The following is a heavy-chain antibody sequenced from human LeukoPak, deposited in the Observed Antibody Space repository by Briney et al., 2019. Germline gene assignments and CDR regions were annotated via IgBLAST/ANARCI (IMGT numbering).Heavy chain of an antibody. J-gene: IGHJ4*02. D-gene: IGHD2-15*01. CDR1: GYTFTAYK. V-gene: IGHV1-2*02. CDR2: INPNSGAT. CDR3: ARGWCSGGSCSENY. Sequence: ASVKVSCKASGYTFTAYKMHWVERAPGQGVEGLGWINPNSGATNYAQNFQGRVTMTRDTSISTAYMELSWLRSDDTAVYFCARGWCSGGSCSENYWGQGTLVTVSS.